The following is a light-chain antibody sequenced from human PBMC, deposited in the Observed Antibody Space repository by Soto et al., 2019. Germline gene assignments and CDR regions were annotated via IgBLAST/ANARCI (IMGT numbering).Light chain of an antibody. CDR3: GGWDDSLSGPV. J-gene: IGLJ2*01. CDR2: RNN. CDR1: SSNIGSNY. V-gene: IGLV1-47*01. Sequence: QSALTQPPPASGTPGQRVNISCSGSSSNIGSNYVYWYRQFPGTAPKLLIQRNNQRPSGVPARFSGSKSGTSASLAISGLRSEDEADYYCGGWDDSLSGPVFGGGTKVTVL.